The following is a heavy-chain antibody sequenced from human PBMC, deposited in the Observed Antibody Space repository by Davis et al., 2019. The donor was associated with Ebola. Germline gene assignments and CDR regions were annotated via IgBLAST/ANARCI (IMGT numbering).Heavy chain of an antibody. V-gene: IGHV1-18*01. CDR1: GYTFTSYG. CDR3: ARGRYYDFWSGPGARYYYGMDV. D-gene: IGHD3-3*01. CDR2: ISAYNGNT. J-gene: IGHJ6*02. Sequence: ASVKVSCKASGYTFTSYGISWVRQAPGQGLEWMGWISAYNGNTNYAQKLQGRVTMTTDTSTSTAYMELSSLRSEDTAVYYCARGRYYDFWSGPGARYYYGMDVWGQGTTVTVSS.